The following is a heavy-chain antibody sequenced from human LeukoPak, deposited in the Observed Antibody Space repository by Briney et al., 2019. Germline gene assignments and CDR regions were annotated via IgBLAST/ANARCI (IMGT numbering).Heavy chain of an antibody. V-gene: IGHV4-59*01. CDR2: IYYSGST. J-gene: IGHJ3*02. CDR3: ARGVLAYCGADCYDDAFDI. Sequence: LETLSLTCTVSGGSISSYYWSWVRQPPGKGLEWIGYIYYSGSTYYNPSLKSRVTISVDTSKNQFSLKLSSVTAADTAVHYCARGVLAYCGADCYDDAFDIWGQATMVTVSS. CDR1: GGSISSYY. D-gene: IGHD2-21*02.